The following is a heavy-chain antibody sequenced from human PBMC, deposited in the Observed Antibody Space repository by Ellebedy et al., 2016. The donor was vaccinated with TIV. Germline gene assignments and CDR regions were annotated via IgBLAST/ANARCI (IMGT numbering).Heavy chain of an antibody. CDR3: AKDQGGYSSSSFLDY. J-gene: IGHJ4*02. D-gene: IGHD6-6*01. CDR1: GFTFSSYG. CDR2: ISYDGSNK. V-gene: IGHV3-30*18. Sequence: GGSLRLSXAASGFTFSSYGMHWVRQAPGKGLEWVAVISYDGSNKYYADSVKGRFTISRDNSKNTLYLQMNSLRAEDTAVYYCAKDQGGYSSSSFLDYWGQGTLVTVSS.